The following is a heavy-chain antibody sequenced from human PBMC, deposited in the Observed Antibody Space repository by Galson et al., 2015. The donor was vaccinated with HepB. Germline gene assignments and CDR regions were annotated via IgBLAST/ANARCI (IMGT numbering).Heavy chain of an antibody. CDR2: ISASSGNT. D-gene: IGHD4/OR15-4a*01. J-gene: IGHJ4*02. CDR1: GYTFTTNG. CDR3: ARDRDYRFDY. V-gene: IGHV1-18*04. Sequence: SVKVSCKASGYTFTTNGISWVRQAPGQGLEWMGWISASSGNTEYAQNLQGRVTLTGDTSTSTAYLELRSLRSDDTAAYYCARDRDYRFDYWGQGTLVTVSS.